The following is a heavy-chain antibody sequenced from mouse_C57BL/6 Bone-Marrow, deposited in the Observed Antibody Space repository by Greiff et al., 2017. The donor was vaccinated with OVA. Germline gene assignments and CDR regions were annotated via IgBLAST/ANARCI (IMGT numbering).Heavy chain of an antibody. CDR2: IWSGGST. D-gene: IGHD2-4*01. V-gene: IGHV2-2*01. J-gene: IGHJ3*01. CDR1: GFSLTSYG. Sequence: QVQLKESGPGLVQPSQSLSITCTVSGFSLTSYGVHWVRQSPGKGLEWLGVIWSGGSTDYTAAFISRLSISKDNSKSQVFFKMNSLQADDTAIYYYARSSYDYGGSWFAYWGQGTLVTVSA. CDR3: ARSSYDYGGSWFAY.